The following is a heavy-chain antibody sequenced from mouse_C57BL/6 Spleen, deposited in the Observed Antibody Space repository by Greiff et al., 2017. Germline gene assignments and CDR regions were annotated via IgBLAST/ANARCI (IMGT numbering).Heavy chain of an antibody. CDR2: SRNKANDYTT. V-gene: IGHV7-1*01. D-gene: IGHD2-3*01. Sequence: EVKVVESGGGLVQSGRSLRLSCATSGFTFSDFYMEWVRQAPGKGLEWIAASRNKANDYTTEYSASVKGRFIVSRDTSKSILYLQMNALRAEDTAIYYCARDALIYDCYQGMDYWGQGTSVTVSS. CDR1: GFTFSDFY. J-gene: IGHJ4*01. CDR3: ARDALIYDCYQGMDY.